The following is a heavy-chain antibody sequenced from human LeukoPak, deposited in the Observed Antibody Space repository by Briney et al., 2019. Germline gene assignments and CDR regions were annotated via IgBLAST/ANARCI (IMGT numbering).Heavy chain of an antibody. CDR2: IYYSGST. Sequence: SETLSLTCTVSGGSISSYYWSWIRQPPGKGLEWIGYIYYSGSTNYNPSLKSRVTISVDTSKNQFPLKLSSVTAADTAVYYCARVVHSSSWLPNPTNNWFDPWGQGTLVTVSS. V-gene: IGHV4-59*01. CDR1: GGSISSYY. CDR3: ARVVHSSSWLPNPTNNWFDP. J-gene: IGHJ5*02. D-gene: IGHD6-13*01.